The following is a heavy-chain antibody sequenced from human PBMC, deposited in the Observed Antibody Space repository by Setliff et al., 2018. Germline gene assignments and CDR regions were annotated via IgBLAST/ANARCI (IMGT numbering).Heavy chain of an antibody. CDR2: INPSGGST. J-gene: IGHJ6*02. Sequence: ASVKVSCKASGYTFTSYYMHWVRQAPGQGLEWMGIINPSGGSTSYAQKFQGRVTMTTDTSTSIAYMELRSLRSDDTAGYYCARDPREGDYGDSYAAYYYYGMDVWGQGTTVTVSS. CDR1: GYTFTSYY. D-gene: IGHD4-17*01. CDR3: ARDPREGDYGDSYAAYYYYGMDV. V-gene: IGHV1-46*01.